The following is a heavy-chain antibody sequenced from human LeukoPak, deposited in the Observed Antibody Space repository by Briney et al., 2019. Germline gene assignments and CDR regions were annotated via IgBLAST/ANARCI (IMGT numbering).Heavy chain of an antibody. Sequence: RSETLSLTCTVSGGSISSYYWSWIRQPAGKGLEWIGRIYTSGSTNYNPSLKSRVTMSVDTSKNQFSLKLSSVTAADTAVYYCARETRVSGSLNFDYWGQGTLVTDPS. CDR2: IYTSGST. V-gene: IGHV4-4*07. D-gene: IGHD1-26*01. CDR1: GGSISSYY. J-gene: IGHJ4*02. CDR3: ARETRVSGSLNFDY.